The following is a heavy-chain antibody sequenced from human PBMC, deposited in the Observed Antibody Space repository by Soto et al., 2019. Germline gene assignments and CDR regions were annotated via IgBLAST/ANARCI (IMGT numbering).Heavy chain of an antibody. V-gene: IGHV3-9*01. CDR2: ISWNSGSI. CDR3: ASGFRYGLTTVWLGP. D-gene: IGHD5-18*01. J-gene: IGHJ5*02. CDR1: GFTFDDHA. Sequence: GGSLRLSCAASGFTFDDHAMHWVRQAPGKGLEWVSGISWNSGSIGYADSVKGRFTISRDNAKNSLYLQMISLRGEDTAFYYCASGFRYGLTTVWLGPWGQGTRVPVSS.